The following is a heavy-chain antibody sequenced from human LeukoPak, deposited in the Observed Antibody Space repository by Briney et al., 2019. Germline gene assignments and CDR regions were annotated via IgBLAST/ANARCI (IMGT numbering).Heavy chain of an antibody. V-gene: IGHV3-23*01. CDR3: AKQMSTVTFTALDY. CDR1: GFTLSSHA. D-gene: IGHD3-16*01. CDR2: ISGSGGST. J-gene: IGHJ4*02. Sequence: GGSLRHSCAASGFTLSSHAMSWVRQAPGKGLEWVSAISGSGGSTDYVDSVKGRFTISRDNSKNTLYLQMNSLRADDTAVYYCAKQMSTVTFTALDYWGEGTLVTVSS.